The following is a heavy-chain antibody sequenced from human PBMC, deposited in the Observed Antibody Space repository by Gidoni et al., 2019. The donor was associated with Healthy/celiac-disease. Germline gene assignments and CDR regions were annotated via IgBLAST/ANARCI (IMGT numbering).Heavy chain of an antibody. V-gene: IGHV1-69*06. J-gene: IGHJ2*01. D-gene: IGHD5-18*01. CDR1: GGTISSYA. CDR3: ARDLVEMDTIGIWYFDL. Sequence: QVQLVQSGPEVKTPGSSVKVLCQVSGGTISSYAISWVRHAPGQGLEWMGGILPIFGTANYAQKFQGRVTITADKSTGTAYMELSSLRAEDTAVYYCARDLVEMDTIGIWYFDLWGRGTLVTVSS. CDR2: ILPIFGTA.